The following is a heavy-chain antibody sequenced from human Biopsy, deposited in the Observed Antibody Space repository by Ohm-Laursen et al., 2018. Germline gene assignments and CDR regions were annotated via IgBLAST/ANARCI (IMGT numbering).Heavy chain of an antibody. J-gene: IGHJ4*02. D-gene: IGHD3-16*02. CDR2: FYSGSGA. CDR1: GFTFGSYW. V-gene: IGHV3-66*01. CDR3: AKDDGGRYRGY. Sequence: SLRLSCAASGFTFGSYWMTWVRQAPGKGLEWVSVFYSGSGAFYADSVRGRFAISRDDSKNTLDLQMNSLRAEDTAVYYCAKDDGGRYRGYWGQETLVTVSS.